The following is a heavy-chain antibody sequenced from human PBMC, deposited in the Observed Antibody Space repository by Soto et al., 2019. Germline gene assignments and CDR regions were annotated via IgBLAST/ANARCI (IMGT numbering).Heavy chain of an antibody. CDR1: GFTFNSYA. CDR2: ISSSGDGT. V-gene: IGHV3-23*01. CDR3: PKSRTYSSGWYSQIFDY. J-gene: IGHJ4*02. D-gene: IGHD6-13*01. Sequence: GWSLRLSCAASGFTFNSYAMTWVRQAPGKGLEWVSIISSSGDGTYYVDSVKGRFTISRDNSRNTLNLQMYSLRAEDTAVYFCPKSRTYSSGWYSQIFDYWRQGALVTVSS.